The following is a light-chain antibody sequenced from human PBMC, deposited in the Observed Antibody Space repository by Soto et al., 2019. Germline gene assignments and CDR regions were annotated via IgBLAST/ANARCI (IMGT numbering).Light chain of an antibody. J-gene: IGKJ4*01. CDR2: DAS. Sequence: PMTQSNYTLPPSRGDRLTIICRASQSVDSRLAWYQQKPGKAPKLLIYDASSLESGVPSRFSGSGSGTEFTLTISSLQPDDFATYYCQQYDNLPLTFGGGTKVDIK. CDR1: QSVDSR. V-gene: IGKV1-5*02. CDR3: QQYDNLPLT.